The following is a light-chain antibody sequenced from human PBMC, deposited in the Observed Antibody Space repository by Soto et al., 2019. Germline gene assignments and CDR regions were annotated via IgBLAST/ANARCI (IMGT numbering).Light chain of an antibody. J-gene: IGLJ2*01. CDR3: QSYDSSLSGVV. Sequence: QLVLTQPPSVSGAPGQRVTISCTGSSSNIGAGYDVHWYQQLPGTAPKLLIYGNSNRPSGVPDRFSGSKSGTSASLAITGLQAEDEVEYYYQSYDSSLSGVVFGGGTKLTVL. CDR1: SSNIGAGYD. V-gene: IGLV1-40*01. CDR2: GNS.